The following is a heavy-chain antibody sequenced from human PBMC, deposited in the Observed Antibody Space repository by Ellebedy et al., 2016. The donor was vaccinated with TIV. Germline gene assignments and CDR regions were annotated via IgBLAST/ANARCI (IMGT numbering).Heavy chain of an antibody. Sequence: GESLKISCAASGFTFSSYWMTWVRQAPGQGLEWVSFINSGMNKIKYADSVKGRFTISRDDAKNSLYLQMSSLRDEDTAVYYCASAWTMDYWGQGTLVTVSS. CDR3: ASAWTMDY. V-gene: IGHV3-48*02. J-gene: IGHJ4*02. D-gene: IGHD2-2*03. CDR2: INSGMNKI. CDR1: GFTFSSYW.